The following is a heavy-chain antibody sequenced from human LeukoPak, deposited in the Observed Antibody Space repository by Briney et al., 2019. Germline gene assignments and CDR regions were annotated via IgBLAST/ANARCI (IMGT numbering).Heavy chain of an antibody. V-gene: IGHV1-18*01. CDR2: INPNSGGT. Sequence: ASVKVSCKASGYTFTSYGISWVRQAPGQGLEWMGWINPNSGGTNYAKKFQGRVTMTRDTSTSTAYMELRSLRSDDTAVYYCARVALLRWRPYDLDYWGQGTLVTVSS. CDR1: GYTFTSYG. J-gene: IGHJ4*02. D-gene: IGHD4-23*01. CDR3: ARVALLRWRPYDLDY.